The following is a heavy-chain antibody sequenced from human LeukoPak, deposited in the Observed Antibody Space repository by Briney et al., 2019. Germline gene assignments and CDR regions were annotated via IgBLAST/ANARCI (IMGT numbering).Heavy chain of an antibody. D-gene: IGHD3-16*02. CDR1: GFAFSSFA. CDR2: ISGSGTRA. V-gene: IGHV3-23*01. CDR3: AKDQFEGRHHDYVWGSYRYPYY. Sequence: GGSLRLSCAASGFAFSSFAMTWVRQAPGKGLEWVSGISGSGTRAYYADSVKGRFTISRDNSQNTLSLQMNSLRAEDTAVYYCAKDQFEGRHHDYVWGSYRYPYYWGQGTLVSVSS. J-gene: IGHJ4*02.